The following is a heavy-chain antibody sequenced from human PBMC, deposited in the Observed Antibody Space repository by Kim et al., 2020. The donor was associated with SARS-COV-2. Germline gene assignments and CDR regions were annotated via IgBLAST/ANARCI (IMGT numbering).Heavy chain of an antibody. J-gene: IGHJ4*02. Sequence: DAVKGRFTISRDNSKNTLYLQMNSLRAEDTAVYYCAKDASIVPVDYYFDYWGQGTLVTVSS. V-gene: IGHV3-23*01. CDR3: AKDASIVPVDYYFDY. D-gene: IGHD1-26*01.